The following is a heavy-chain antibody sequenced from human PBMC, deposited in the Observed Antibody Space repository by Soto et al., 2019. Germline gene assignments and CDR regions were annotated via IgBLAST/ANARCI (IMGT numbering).Heavy chain of an antibody. D-gene: IGHD3-16*02. CDR2: IYYSGST. V-gene: IGHV4-59*08. CDR3: ARHANYDYIWGSYRYTGRHYFDY. J-gene: IGHJ4*02. Sequence: SETLSLTCTVSGGSISSYYWSWIRQPPGKGLERIGYIYYSGSTNYNPSLKSRVTISVDTSKNQFSLKLSSVTAADTAVYYCARHANYDYIWGSYRYTGRHYFDYWGQGTLVTVSS. CDR1: GGSISSYY.